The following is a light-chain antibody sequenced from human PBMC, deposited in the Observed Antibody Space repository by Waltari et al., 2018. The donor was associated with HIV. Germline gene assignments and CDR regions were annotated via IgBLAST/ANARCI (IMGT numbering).Light chain of an antibody. V-gene: IGLV1-40*01. Sequence: QSVLTQPPSVSGAPVQRVTISCTGTSSNIGAGYDVHWYQQLPGTAPKLLIYANIHRPSGVPDRFSVSKSATSASLAITGLQAEDEADYFCQSYDSSLSAYVVFGGGTKLTVL. CDR2: ANI. J-gene: IGLJ2*01. CDR3: QSYDSSLSAYVV. CDR1: SSNIGAGYD.